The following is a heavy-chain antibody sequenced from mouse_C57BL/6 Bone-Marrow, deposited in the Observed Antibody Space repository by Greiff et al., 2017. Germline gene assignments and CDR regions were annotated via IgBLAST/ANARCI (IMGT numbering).Heavy chain of an antibody. J-gene: IGHJ2*01. CDR1: GFTFSSYT. CDR3: ARQGVPCLDY. CDR2: ISGGGGNT. D-gene: IGHD2-14*01. V-gene: IGHV5-9*01. Sequence: EVQLVESGGGLVKPGGSLKLSCAASGFTFSSYTMSWVRQTPEKRLEWVATISGGGGNTYYPDSVKGRFTISRDNAKNTLYLQMSSLRSEDTALYYCARQGVPCLDYWGQGTTLTVSS.